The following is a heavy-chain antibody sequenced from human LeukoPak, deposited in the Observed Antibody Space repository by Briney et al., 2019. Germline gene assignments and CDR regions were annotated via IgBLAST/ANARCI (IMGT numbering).Heavy chain of an antibody. Sequence: SQTLSLTCAVSGGSISSGGYSWSWIRQPPGKGLEWIGYIYHSGSTYYNPSLKSRVTISVDRSKNQFSLKLSSVTAADTAVYYCARVSNKRRNGDSPFTPHWYFDLWGRGTLVTVSS. CDR2: IYHSGST. CDR3: ARVSNKRRNGDSPFTPHWYFDL. V-gene: IGHV4-30-2*01. D-gene: IGHD4-17*01. CDR1: GGSISSGGYS. J-gene: IGHJ2*01.